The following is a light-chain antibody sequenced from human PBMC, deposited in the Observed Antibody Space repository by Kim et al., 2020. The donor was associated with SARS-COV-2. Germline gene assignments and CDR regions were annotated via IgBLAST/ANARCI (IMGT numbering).Light chain of an antibody. CDR3: VLYMGSGIWV. CDR2: STN. CDR1: SGSVYTSYY. J-gene: IGLJ3*02. Sequence: GGTVTLTCGLSSGSVYTSYYPCWYQQTPGHAPRTLIYSTNTRSSGVPDRFSGSILGNKAALTITGAQADDESDYYCVLYMGSGIWVFGGGTQLTVL. V-gene: IGLV8-61*01.